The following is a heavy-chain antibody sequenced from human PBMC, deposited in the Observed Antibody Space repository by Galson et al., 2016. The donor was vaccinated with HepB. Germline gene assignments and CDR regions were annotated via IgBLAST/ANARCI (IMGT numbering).Heavy chain of an antibody. CDR2: ISGDGRTI. J-gene: IGHJ5*01. CDR3: ARMFPLYSSGWYVRGDGWFDS. Sequence: SLRLSCAASGSTFSYYYMSWIRQAPGKGLEWVSYISGDGRTINYADSVNGRFTISRGNAKNSLYLHMNSLTGEDTAVYYCARMFPLYSSGWYVRGDGWFDSWGQGTLVTVSS. D-gene: IGHD6-19*01. V-gene: IGHV3-11*01. CDR1: GSTFSYYY.